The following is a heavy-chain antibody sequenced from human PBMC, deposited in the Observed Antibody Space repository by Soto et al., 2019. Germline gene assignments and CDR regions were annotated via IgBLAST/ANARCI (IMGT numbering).Heavy chain of an antibody. J-gene: IGHJ5*02. CDR1: RDTFTIYH. CDR2: INPHGGST. D-gene: IGHD1-26*01. CDR3: ARSSGGNFGIIIEGTNWFAP. V-gene: IGHV1-46*01. Sequence: ASVKVSCKAPRDTFTIYHINCVRQAPGQGLEWMGGINPHGGSTAYAQKFKGRVTLTRDTSASTVYMEVSSLTSEDTAMYYCARSSGGNFGIIIEGTNWFAPWGQGSLGNVAS.